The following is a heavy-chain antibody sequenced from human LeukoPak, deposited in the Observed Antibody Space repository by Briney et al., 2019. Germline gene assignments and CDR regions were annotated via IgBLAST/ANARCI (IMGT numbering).Heavy chain of an antibody. J-gene: IGHJ4*02. CDR3: AREGNYNDSLQPL. Sequence: SETLSLTCAVYGGSFSGYYWSWIRQPPGKGLEWIGEINHSGSTNYNPSLKSRVTILVDTSKNQFSLKLSSVTAADTAVYYCAREGNYNDSLQPLWGQGTLVTVSS. D-gene: IGHD3-22*01. CDR1: GGSFSGYY. CDR2: INHSGST. V-gene: IGHV4-34*01.